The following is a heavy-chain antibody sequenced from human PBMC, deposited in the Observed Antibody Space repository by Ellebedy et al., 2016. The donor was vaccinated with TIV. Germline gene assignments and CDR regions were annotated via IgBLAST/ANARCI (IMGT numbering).Heavy chain of an antibody. D-gene: IGHD4-17*01. V-gene: IGHV3-23*01. CDR2: ISGSGGST. CDR3: AKSDYGDYGIDY. CDR1: GFTFSSYA. J-gene: IGHJ4*02. Sequence: GGSLRLXCAASGFTFSSYAMSWVRQAPGKGLEWVSAISGSGGSTYYADSVKGRFTVSSDSSKNMLFLQMNSLRVEDTALYYCAKSDYGDYGIDYWGQGTLVTVSS.